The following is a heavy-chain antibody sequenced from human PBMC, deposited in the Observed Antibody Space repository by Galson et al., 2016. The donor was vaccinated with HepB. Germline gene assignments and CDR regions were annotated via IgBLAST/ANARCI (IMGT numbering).Heavy chain of an antibody. D-gene: IGHD2-2*01. CDR2: IHYSGNT. Sequence: SETLSLTCTVSGGSISGYYYNWIRQPPGKGLEWIGYIHYSGNTNYNPSLKSRVTISRDKSKKQFSLKLTSVTAADTAVYYCAMPFKGAYWGQGTLVTVSS. CDR3: AMPFKGAY. V-gene: IGHV4-59*01. CDR1: GGSISGYY. J-gene: IGHJ4*02.